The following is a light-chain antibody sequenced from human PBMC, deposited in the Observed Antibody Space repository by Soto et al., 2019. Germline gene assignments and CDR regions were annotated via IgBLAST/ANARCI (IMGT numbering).Light chain of an antibody. J-gene: IGKJ2*01. Sequence: TQSPGTLSLSPGERATLSCRASQSVSSSYLAWYQQKPGKAPNLLIYGASNLQSGVPSRFSGSGSGTDFTLTISSLQPEDFATYYCQQSNSFPFTFGQGTRLDIK. CDR2: GAS. V-gene: IGKV1-12*01. CDR1: QSVSSS. CDR3: QQSNSFPFT.